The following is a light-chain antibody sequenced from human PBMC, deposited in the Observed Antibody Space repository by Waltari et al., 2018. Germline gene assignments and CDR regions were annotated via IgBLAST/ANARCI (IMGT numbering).Light chain of an antibody. Sequence: QSALTQPPSASGSPAQPVIHSSTGTRRDIGAYKYVSWYQRIPGRAPALIIYEVDRRPPGLPDRFSGSKSGNTASLTVSGLQTEDEGDYYCSSYAGSNKLIFGGVTKLTVL. CDR2: EVD. V-gene: IGLV2-8*01. CDR1: RRDIGAYKY. CDR3: SSYAGSNKLI. J-gene: IGLJ2*01.